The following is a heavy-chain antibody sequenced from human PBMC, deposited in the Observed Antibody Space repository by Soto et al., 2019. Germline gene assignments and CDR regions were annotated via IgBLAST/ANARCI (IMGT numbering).Heavy chain of an antibody. J-gene: IGHJ4*01. CDR2: IIPIFGTA. CDR3: ARAASIAARLVDY. Sequence: SVKVSCKASGGTFSSYAISWVRQAPGQGLEWMGGIIPIFGTANYAQKFQGRDTITADESTSTAYMELSSLRSEDTAVYYCARAASIAARLVDYWGHGTLVTVSS. V-gene: IGHV1-69*13. CDR1: GGTFSSYA. D-gene: IGHD6-6*01.